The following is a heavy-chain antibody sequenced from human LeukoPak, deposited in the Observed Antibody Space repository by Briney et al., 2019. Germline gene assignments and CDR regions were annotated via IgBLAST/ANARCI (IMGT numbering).Heavy chain of an antibody. V-gene: IGHV3-23*01. CDR2: ITPGGGT. CDR1: EFTFSSYV. CDR3: ARDFWQEGDDA. Sequence: GGSLRLSCAASEFTFSSYVMAWVRQAPGKGLEWVSTITPGGGTYYADSVKGRFTISRDNAKNSLYLQMNSLRAEDSAVYYCARDFWQEGDDAWGQGTLVTVSS. J-gene: IGHJ5*02. D-gene: IGHD3-3*01.